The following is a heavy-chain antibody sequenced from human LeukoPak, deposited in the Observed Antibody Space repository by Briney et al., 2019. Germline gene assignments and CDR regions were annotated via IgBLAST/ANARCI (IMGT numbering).Heavy chain of an antibody. D-gene: IGHD3-16*02. CDR1: GFTFSSYW. Sequence: GGSLRLSCAASGFTFSSYWMHWVRQAPGKGLVWVSRINTDGSSTSYADSVKGRFTISRDNAKNTLYLQMNSLRAEDTAVYYCARDPTLSSYYFDYWCQGTLVTVSS. V-gene: IGHV3-74*01. J-gene: IGHJ4*02. CDR2: INTDGSST. CDR3: ARDPTLSSYYFDY.